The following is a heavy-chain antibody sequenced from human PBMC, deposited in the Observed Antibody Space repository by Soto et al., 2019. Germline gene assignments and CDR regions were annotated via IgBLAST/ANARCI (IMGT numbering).Heavy chain of an antibody. D-gene: IGHD3-16*01. CDR3: ARSDIKFGGVMSWFDP. V-gene: IGHV4-31*03. CDR1: GGSISSGGYY. Sequence: QVQLQESGPGLVKPSQTLSLTCTVSGGSISSGGYYWSWIRQHPGKGLEWIGYIYYSGSTYYNPSLKSRVTISVDTSKNQFALKLSSVTAADTAVYYCARSDIKFGGVMSWFDPWGQGTLVTVSS. J-gene: IGHJ5*02. CDR2: IYYSGST.